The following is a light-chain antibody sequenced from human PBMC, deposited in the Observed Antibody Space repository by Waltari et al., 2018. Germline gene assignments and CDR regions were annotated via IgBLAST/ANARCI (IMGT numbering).Light chain of an antibody. CDR2: VAS. CDR3: QQYHEWPYT. V-gene: IGKV3-15*01. J-gene: IGKJ2*01. CDR1: KSIGNN. Sequence: ETIMTQSPAILSVSPGETATLSCRASKSIGNNLAWYQQTPGQAPRLLIYVASSRGTGIPARFFGAGSGTDFTLTISSLQSEDFSVYYCQQYHEWPYTFGQGTKVDLK.